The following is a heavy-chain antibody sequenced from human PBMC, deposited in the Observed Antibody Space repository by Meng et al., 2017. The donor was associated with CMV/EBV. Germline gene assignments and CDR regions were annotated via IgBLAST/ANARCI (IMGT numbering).Heavy chain of an antibody. D-gene: IGHD6-19*01. V-gene: IGHV3-33*06. CDR2: IWYDGNNK. CDR3: AKEGTVAATWFDY. J-gene: IGHJ4*02. CDR1: GFTFSLSG. Sequence: GGSLRLSCAASGFTFSLSGMHWVRQAPGKGLEWVAVIWYDGNNKFYADFVKGRFTISRDNSNNTLYLQMNTLRADDTAVYYCAKEGTVAATWFDYWGQGTLVTVSS.